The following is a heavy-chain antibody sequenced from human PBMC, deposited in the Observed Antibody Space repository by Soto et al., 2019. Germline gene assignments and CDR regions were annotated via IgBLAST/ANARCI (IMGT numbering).Heavy chain of an antibody. V-gene: IGHV3-49*04. J-gene: IGHJ4*02. CDR3: TREIPYFDS. CDR1: GFPLSSFA. Sequence: GGFLILSCAFSGFPLSSFAMVWVRQAPGRGLEWVGFIRSKDYGGTPEYAASVQGRFAISRDDSTGIAYLQMNSLKNEDTAVYYCTREIPYFDSWGQGNLVTVSS. CDR2: IRSKDYGGTP.